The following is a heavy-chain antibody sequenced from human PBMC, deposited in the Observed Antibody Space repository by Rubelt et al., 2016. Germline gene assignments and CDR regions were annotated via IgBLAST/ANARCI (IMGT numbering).Heavy chain of an antibody. J-gene: IGHJ5*02. D-gene: IGHD3-22*01. V-gene: IGHV4-39*01. Sequence: QLQLQESGPGLVKPSETLSLTCTVSGGSISSSSYYCGWIRQPPGKELEWLGSIYYSGRTYYNQSLKGRGTISGDTSKNQFSLKLSSVTAADTAGDYCASGYDSSGYYYPDRKENWFDPWGQGTLVTVSS. CDR3: ASGYDSSGYYYPDRKENWFDP. CDR2: IYYSGRT. CDR1: GGSISSSSYY.